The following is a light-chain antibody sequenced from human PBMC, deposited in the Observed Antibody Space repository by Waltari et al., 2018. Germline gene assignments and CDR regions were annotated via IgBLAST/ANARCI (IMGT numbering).Light chain of an antibody. CDR3: QHTYNIPPT. J-gene: IGKJ4*01. CDR1: ENVNND. V-gene: IGKV1-39*01. Sequence: DIHMTQSPSSLSASVGDRVTITCRASENVNNDLNWYQQKPGKAPKLLIYRTSTLQSGVPSRFSGSGSGTDYTFTISSLQSEDAATYYCQHTYNIPPTFGGGTKVEIK. CDR2: RTS.